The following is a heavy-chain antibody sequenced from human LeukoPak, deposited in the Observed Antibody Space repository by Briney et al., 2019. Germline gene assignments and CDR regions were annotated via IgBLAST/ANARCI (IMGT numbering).Heavy chain of an antibody. Sequence: PSETLSLTCAVYGGSFSGYYWSWIRQPPGKGLEWIGEINHSGSTNYNPSLKSRVTISVDRSKNQFSLKLSSVTAADTAVYYCARCTLGAFMTTVTTADYWGQGTLVTVSS. CDR2: INHSGST. CDR1: GGSFSGYY. D-gene: IGHD4-17*01. V-gene: IGHV4-34*01. CDR3: ARCTLGAFMTTVTTADY. J-gene: IGHJ4*02.